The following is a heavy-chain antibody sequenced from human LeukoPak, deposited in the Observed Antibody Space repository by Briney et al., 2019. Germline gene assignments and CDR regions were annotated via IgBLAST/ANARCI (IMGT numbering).Heavy chain of an antibody. CDR1: GYTFTGYY. Sequence: ASVKVSCKASGYTFTGYYMHWVRQAPGRGREWMGRINPNSGGTNYAQKFQGRVTMTRDTSISTAYMELSRLRSDDAAVYYCARVRTGGYCTYFDYWGQGTLVTVSS. CDR3: ARVRTGGYCTYFDY. CDR2: INPNSGGT. J-gene: IGHJ4*02. D-gene: IGHD3-22*01. V-gene: IGHV1-2*06.